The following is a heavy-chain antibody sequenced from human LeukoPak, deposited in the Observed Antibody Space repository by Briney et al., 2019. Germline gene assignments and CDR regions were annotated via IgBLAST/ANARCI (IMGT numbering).Heavy chain of an antibody. Sequence: PSETLSLTCTVSGGSISGNSWSWIRQPAGKGLEWIGRLYTTGGTNYNPSLKSRVTMSVDTSKNQFSLNLGSVSAADTAVYYCARDGFSGSTTYYEYNFAMDVWGQGTLVTVSS. CDR1: GGSISGNS. V-gene: IGHV4-4*07. CDR2: LYTTGGT. CDR3: ARDGFSGSTTYYEYNFAMDV. D-gene: IGHD3-10*01. J-gene: IGHJ4*02.